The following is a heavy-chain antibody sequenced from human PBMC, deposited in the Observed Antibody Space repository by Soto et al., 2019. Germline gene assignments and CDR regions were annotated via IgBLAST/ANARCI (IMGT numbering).Heavy chain of an antibody. J-gene: IGHJ5*02. CDR3: ARMASSGSLNWFDP. CDR1: GYTFTNYE. V-gene: IGHV1-8*01. CDR2: MIPGSGNT. D-gene: IGHD3-10*01. Sequence: GASVKVSCKASGYTFTNYEISWVRQATGQGLEWMGWMIPGSGNTGYAHKFQGRVTMTRDLSISTAYMELSRLESDDTAIYYCARMASSGSLNWFDPWVQGTLVTVS.